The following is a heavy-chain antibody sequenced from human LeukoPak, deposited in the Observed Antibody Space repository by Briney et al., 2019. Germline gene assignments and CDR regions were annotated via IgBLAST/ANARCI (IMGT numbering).Heavy chain of an antibody. D-gene: IGHD5-18*01. CDR3: AKEGDTALVRGYFDL. Sequence: SVKVSCKASGGTFGSYVISWVRQAPGQGLEWMGGIIPIFGTAHYAQKFQGRLTITADESTSTVYREMSSLRSEDTAMYYRAKEGDTALVRGYFDLWGRGTLVTVSA. CDR2: IIPIFGTA. V-gene: IGHV1-69*01. CDR1: GGTFGSYV. J-gene: IGHJ2*01.